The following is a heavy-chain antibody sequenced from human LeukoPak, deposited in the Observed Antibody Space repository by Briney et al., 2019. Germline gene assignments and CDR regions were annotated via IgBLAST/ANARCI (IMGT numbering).Heavy chain of an antibody. V-gene: IGHV1-69*13. D-gene: IGHD3-3*01. CDR2: IIPIFGTA. Sequence: SVKVSCKASGGTFSSFAISWVRQAPGQGLEWMGGIIPIFGTANYAQNFQGRVTITADESTSTAYMELSSLRSEDTAVYYCATVPLSRSPGFWSGYYIPDYWGQGTLVTVSS. J-gene: IGHJ4*02. CDR1: GGTFSSFA. CDR3: ATVPLSRSPGFWSGYYIPDY.